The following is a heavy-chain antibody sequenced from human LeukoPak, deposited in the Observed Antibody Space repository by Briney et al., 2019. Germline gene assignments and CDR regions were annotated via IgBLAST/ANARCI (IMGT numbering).Heavy chain of an antibody. CDR2: ISSSSSYI. D-gene: IGHD1-14*01. CDR3: ARVNRAVGLWSDAFDI. Sequence: GGSLRLSCAASGFTFSSYSMNWVRQAPGKGLEWVSSISSSSSYIYYADSVKGRFTISRDNAKNSLYLQMNSLRAEDTAVYYCARVNRAVGLWSDAFDIWGQGTMVTVSS. CDR1: GFTFSSYS. V-gene: IGHV3-21*01. J-gene: IGHJ3*02.